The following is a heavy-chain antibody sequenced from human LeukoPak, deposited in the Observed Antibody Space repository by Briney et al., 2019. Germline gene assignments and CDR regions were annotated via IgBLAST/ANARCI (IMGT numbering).Heavy chain of an antibody. V-gene: IGHV1-3*01. Sequence: ASVKVSCKASGYTFINFAINWGRQAPGQRPEWMGWINAGNGNTKYSQKFQGRVTITRDTSASTAYMELSSLRSEDTAVYYCARGATMIVVVSDFDYWGQGTLVTVSS. CDR1: GYTFINFA. CDR2: INAGNGNT. D-gene: IGHD3-22*01. J-gene: IGHJ4*02. CDR3: ARGATMIVVVSDFDY.